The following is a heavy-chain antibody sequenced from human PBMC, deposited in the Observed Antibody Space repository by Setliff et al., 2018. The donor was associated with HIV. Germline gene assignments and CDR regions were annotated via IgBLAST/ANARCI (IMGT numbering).Heavy chain of an antibody. V-gene: IGHV3-48*03. D-gene: IGHD2-15*01. Sequence: PGGSLRLSCAASGFDFNRYWMTWVRQAPGKGLEWVSYISSSGNTIYYADSVKGRFTISRDNAKNSLYLQMTSLRADDTAVYYCAREREDQDFDYSYGMDVWGQGTTVTVSS. CDR3: AREREDQDFDYSYGMDV. J-gene: IGHJ6*02. CDR1: GFDFNRYW. CDR2: ISSSGNTI.